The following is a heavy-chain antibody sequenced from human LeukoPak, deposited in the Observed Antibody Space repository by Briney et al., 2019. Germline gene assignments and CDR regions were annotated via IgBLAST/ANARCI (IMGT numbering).Heavy chain of an antibody. CDR3: ARGLHYYDSGGYYYPDAFDI. D-gene: IGHD3-22*01. CDR2: ISYDGSNK. Sequence: GGSLRLSCAASGFTFSSYAMHWVRQAPGKGLEWVAVISYDGSNKYYADSVKGRFTISRDNAKNSLYLQMNSLRAEDTAVYYCARGLHYYDSGGYYYPDAFDIWGQGTMVTVS. J-gene: IGHJ3*02. CDR1: GFTFSSYA. V-gene: IGHV3-30-3*01.